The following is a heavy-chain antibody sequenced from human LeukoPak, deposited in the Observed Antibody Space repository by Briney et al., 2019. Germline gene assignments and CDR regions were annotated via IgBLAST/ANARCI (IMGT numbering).Heavy chain of an antibody. CDR1: GGSISSYY. J-gene: IGHJ4*02. V-gene: IGHV4-59*12. Sequence: SETLSLTCTVSGGSISSYYWSWIRQPPGKGLEWIGYIYYSGSTNYNPSLKSRVTMSVDTSKNQFSLKLSSVTAEDTAVYYCTRDLYPHYYDSSGFDYWGQGTLVTVSS. CDR3: TRDLYPHYYDSSGFDY. D-gene: IGHD3-22*01. CDR2: IYYSGST.